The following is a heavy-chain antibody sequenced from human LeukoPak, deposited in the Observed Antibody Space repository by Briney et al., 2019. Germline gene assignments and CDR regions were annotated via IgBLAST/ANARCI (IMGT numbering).Heavy chain of an antibody. D-gene: IGHD2-15*01. J-gene: IGHJ4*02. CDR3: ARDGIDY. Sequence: GGSLRLSCAASGFTVSSNYMSWVRQAPGKGLEWVSVIYSGGSTYYADSVKGRFTISRDDAKNSGYLQMNSLRVEDTAVYYCARDGIDYWGQGTLVTVSS. V-gene: IGHV3-66*01. CDR2: IYSGGST. CDR1: GFTVSSNY.